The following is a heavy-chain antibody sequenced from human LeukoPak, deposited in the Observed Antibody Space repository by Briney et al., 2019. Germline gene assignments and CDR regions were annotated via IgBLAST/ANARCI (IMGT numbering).Heavy chain of an antibody. CDR2: IYYSGST. Sequence: SETLSLTCTVSGGSISSYYWNWIRQSPGKGLEWIGDIYYSGSTNYNPSLKSRVTISVDTSKNQFSLKLSSVTAADTAVYYCARDPKYDAFDIWGQGTMVTVS. CDR1: GGSISSYY. V-gene: IGHV4-59*01. CDR3: ARDPKYDAFDI. J-gene: IGHJ3*02.